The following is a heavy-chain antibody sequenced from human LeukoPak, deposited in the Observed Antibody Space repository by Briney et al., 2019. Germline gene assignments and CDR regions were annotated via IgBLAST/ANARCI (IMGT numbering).Heavy chain of an antibody. CDR2: IYPGDSDT. CDR1: GYDFGTYW. D-gene: IGHD2-2*01. J-gene: IGHJ4*02. V-gene: IGHV5-51*01. Sequence: GESLKISCEGSGYDFGTYWIGWVRQMPGKGLEYMGIIYPGDSDTTYRPSFQGRVTISADKSISTAYLQWSSLKASDTAMYYCARNYCSSTSCYRSPFDYWGQGTLVTVSS. CDR3: ARNYCSSTSCYRSPFDY.